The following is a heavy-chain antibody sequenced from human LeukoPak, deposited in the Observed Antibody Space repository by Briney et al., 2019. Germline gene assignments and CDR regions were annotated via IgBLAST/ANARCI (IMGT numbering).Heavy chain of an antibody. CDR1: GFTFSGYA. CDR3: ANIIVVVPAAYYFDY. D-gene: IGHD2-2*01. CDR2: ISGSGGST. J-gene: IGHJ4*02. V-gene: IGHV3-23*01. Sequence: GGSLRLSCAASGFTFSGYAMSWVRQAPGKGLEWVSAISGSGGSTYYADSVKGRFTISRDNSKNTLYLQMNSLRAEDAAVYYCANIIVVVPAAYYFDYWGQGTLVTVSS.